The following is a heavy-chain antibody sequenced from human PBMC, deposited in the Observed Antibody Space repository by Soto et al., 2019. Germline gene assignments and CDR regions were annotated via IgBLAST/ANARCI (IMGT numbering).Heavy chain of an antibody. CDR1: GSSITSGNYY. CDR2: IYTSGST. V-gene: IGHV4-31*03. Sequence: QVHLQESGPGLVKPSQTMSLTCTVYGSSITSGNYYWTWIRQHPGKVLEWIGYIYTSGSTYYNPFLKIRITISQDTSNNQFSLRLSSVTAADTDVYYCARERADVFGAGANPIYYFGMEVGGQGPTVTVSS. J-gene: IGHJ6*02. CDR3: ARERADVFGAGANPIYYFGMEV. D-gene: IGHD6-25*01.